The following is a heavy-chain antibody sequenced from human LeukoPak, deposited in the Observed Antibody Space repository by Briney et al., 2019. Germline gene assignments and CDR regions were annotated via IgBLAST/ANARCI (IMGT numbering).Heavy chain of an antibody. J-gene: IGHJ3*02. D-gene: IGHD3-10*01. CDR1: GGSISSGGYY. CDR3: ASETYYYGSGSQTSDAFDI. CDR2: IYYSGST. V-gene: IGHV4-31*03. Sequence: PSQTLSLTCTVSGGSISSGGYYWSWIRQHPGKGLEWIGYIYYSGSTYYIPSLKSRVTISVDTSKNQFSLKLSSVTAADTAVYYCASETYYYGSGSQTSDAFDIWGQGTMVTVSS.